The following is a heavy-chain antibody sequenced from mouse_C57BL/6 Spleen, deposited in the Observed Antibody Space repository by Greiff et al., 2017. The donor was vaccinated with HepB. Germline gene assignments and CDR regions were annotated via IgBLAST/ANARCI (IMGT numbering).Heavy chain of an antibody. V-gene: IGHV14-2*01. CDR2: IDPEDGEN. CDR3: ARARDQLHLDY. J-gene: IGHJ2*01. Sequence: EVQLQQSGAELVKPGASVKLSCTASGFNIKDYYMHWVKQRTEQGLEWIGRIDPEDGENKYAPKFQGKATITADTSSNTAYRQLSSLTSEDTAVYYCARARDQLHLDYWGQGTTLTVSS. CDR1: GFNIKDYY. D-gene: IGHD1-2*01.